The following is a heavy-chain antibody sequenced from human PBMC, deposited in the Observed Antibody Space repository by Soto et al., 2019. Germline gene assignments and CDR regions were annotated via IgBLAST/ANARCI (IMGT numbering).Heavy chain of an antibody. CDR2: IWYDGSNK. CDR3: ARGNIVATITTDV. D-gene: IGHD5-12*01. CDR1: GFTFSSYG. Sequence: GGSLRLSCAASGFTFSSYGMHWVRQAPGKGLEWVAVIWYDGSNKYYADSVKGRFTISRDNSKNTLYLQMNSLRAEDTAVYYCARGNIVATITTDVWGKGTTVTVSS. V-gene: IGHV3-33*01. J-gene: IGHJ6*04.